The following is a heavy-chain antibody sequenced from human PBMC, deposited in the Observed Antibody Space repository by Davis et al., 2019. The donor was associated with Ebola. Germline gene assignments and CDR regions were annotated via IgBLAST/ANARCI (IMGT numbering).Heavy chain of an antibody. CDR2: IRSKANSYAT. CDR1: GFTFSGSA. J-gene: IGHJ6*02. CDR3: AHSGRGDSAYYYYGMDV. D-gene: IGHD4-17*01. Sequence: GESLKISCAASGFTFSGSAMHWVRQASGKGLEWVGRIRSKANSYATAYAASVKGRFTISRDDSKNTAYLQMNSLRAEDTAVYYCAHSGRGDSAYYYYGMDVWGQGTTVTVSS. V-gene: IGHV3-73*01.